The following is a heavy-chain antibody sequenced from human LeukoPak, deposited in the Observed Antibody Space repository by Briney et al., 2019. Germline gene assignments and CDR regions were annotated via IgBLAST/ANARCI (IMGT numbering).Heavy chain of an antibody. V-gene: IGHV1-2*02. Sequence: ASVKVSCKASGYTFTGYYMHWVRQAPGQGLEWMGWINPNRGGTNYAQKFQGRVTMTRDTSISTAYMELSRLRSDDTAVYYCARFDDYGDYSRAFDIWGQGTMVTVSS. CDR1: GYTFTGYY. D-gene: IGHD4-17*01. CDR2: INPNRGGT. CDR3: ARFDDYGDYSRAFDI. J-gene: IGHJ3*02.